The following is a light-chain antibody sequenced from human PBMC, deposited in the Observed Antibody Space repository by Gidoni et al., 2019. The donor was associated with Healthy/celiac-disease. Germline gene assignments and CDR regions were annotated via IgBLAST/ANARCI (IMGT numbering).Light chain of an antibody. V-gene: IGKV3D-20*01. CDR2: DAS. CDR1: QSVRSSY. Sequence: ELVLTQSPATLSLSPGERATLSCGASQSVRSSYLAWYQQKPGLAPRLLIYDASSRATGIPDRFSGSGSGTDFTLTISRLEPEDFAVYYCQQYGSSPWTFGQGTKVEIK. J-gene: IGKJ1*01. CDR3: QQYGSSPWT.